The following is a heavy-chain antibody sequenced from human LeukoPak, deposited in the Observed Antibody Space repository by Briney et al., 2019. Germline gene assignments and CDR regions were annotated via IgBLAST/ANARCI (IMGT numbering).Heavy chain of an antibody. CDR2: MSSSSSYI. J-gene: IGHJ5*02. V-gene: IGHV3-21*01. CDR3: ARDPPYCGGDCWFDP. D-gene: IGHD2-21*01. CDR1: GFTFSSYS. Sequence: PGGSLRLSCAASGFTFSSYSMNWVRQAPGKGLEWVSSMSSSSSYIYYADSVKGRFTISRDNAKNSLYLQMNSLRTEDTAVYYCARDPPYCGGDCWFDPWGQGTLVTVSS.